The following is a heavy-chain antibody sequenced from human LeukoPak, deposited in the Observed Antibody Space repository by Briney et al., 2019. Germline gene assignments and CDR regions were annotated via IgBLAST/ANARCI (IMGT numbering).Heavy chain of an antibody. CDR1: GFSFSTYW. Sequence: GGSLRLSCAASGFSFSTYWMTWVRQAPGKGLEWVANIKQDGSEKSYVDSVKGRFTISRDNAKNSLYLQMNNLRAEDTAVYHCTRGSTYHYWWGQGTLVTVSS. V-gene: IGHV3-7*04. D-gene: IGHD3-16*01. J-gene: IGHJ4*02. CDR3: TRGSTYHYW. CDR2: IKQDGSEK.